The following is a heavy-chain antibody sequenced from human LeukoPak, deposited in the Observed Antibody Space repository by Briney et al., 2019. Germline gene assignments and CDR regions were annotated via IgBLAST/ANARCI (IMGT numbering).Heavy chain of an antibody. J-gene: IGHJ4*02. CDR3: ARTDNKYDSRLLFN. D-gene: IGHD3-22*01. CDR2: VNPHSGGT. Sequence: ASVKVSCKASGYTFTGYYIHWVRQAPGHGLEWMGWVNPHSGGTNFAQRFRGRVTLTRDTSVTTAYMELNGLESDDTAIYYCARTDNKYDSRLLFNWGQGTQIIVSS. CDR1: GYTFTGYY. V-gene: IGHV1-2*02.